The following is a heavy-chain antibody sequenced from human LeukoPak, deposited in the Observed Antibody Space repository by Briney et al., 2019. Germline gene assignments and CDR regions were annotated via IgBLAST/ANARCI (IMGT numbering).Heavy chain of an antibody. Sequence: SETLSLTCAVSGYSISSGYYWGWIRQPPGKGLEWIGSIYHSGSTYYNPSLKSRVTISVDTSKNQFSLKLSSVTAADTAVYYCARANYYDSSGSIANWFDPWGQGTLATVSS. J-gene: IGHJ5*02. CDR1: GYSISSGYY. CDR3: ARANYYDSSGSIANWFDP. V-gene: IGHV4-38-2*01. D-gene: IGHD3-22*01. CDR2: IYHSGST.